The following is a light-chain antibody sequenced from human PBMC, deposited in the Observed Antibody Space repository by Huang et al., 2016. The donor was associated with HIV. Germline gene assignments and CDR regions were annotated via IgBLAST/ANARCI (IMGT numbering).Light chain of an antibody. Sequence: DIQMTQSPPSLSASVGDRLTIACRASQSIKTYLNWYQHKPGKAPKLLIYGASNLQGGVPSRFSGSGSEIDFNLTISSLQPEDFATYYCQQSYTIPPTFGQGTKLEIK. CDR3: QQSYTIPPT. V-gene: IGKV1-39*01. J-gene: IGKJ2*01. CDR1: QSIKTY. CDR2: GAS.